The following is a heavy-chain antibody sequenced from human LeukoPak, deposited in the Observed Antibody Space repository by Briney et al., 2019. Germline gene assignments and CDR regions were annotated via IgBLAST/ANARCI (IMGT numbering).Heavy chain of an antibody. J-gene: IGHJ4*02. CDR2: ISWNSGSI. CDR1: GFTFDDYA. Sequence: GGSLRLSCAASGFTFDDYAMHWVRQAPGKGLEWVSGISWNSGSIGYADSVKGRFTISRDNAKNSLYLQMNSLRAEDTALYYCAKSGYYYDSSGYYEPPYSFFDYWGQGTLVTVSS. CDR3: AKSGYYYDSSGYYEPPYSFFDY. V-gene: IGHV3-9*01. D-gene: IGHD3-22*01.